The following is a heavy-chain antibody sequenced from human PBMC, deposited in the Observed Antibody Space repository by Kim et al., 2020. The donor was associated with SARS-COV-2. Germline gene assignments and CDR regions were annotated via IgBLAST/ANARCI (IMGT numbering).Heavy chain of an antibody. CDR2: ISDSGGST. CDR1: GFTFSSYA. Sequence: GGSLRLSCAASGFTFSSYAMSWVRQAPGKGLEWVSAISDSGGSTYYADSVKGRFTISRDNSKNTLYLQMNSLRAEDTAVYYCAKGQLWLLGYYYYGMDVWGEGSTVTLSS. J-gene: IGHJ6*04. V-gene: IGHV3-23*01. CDR3: AKGQLWLLGYYYYGMDV. D-gene: IGHD5-18*01.